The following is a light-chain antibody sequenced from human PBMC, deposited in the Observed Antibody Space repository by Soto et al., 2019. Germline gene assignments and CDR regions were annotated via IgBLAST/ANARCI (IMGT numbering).Light chain of an antibody. CDR3: QQRSSWLLT. V-gene: IGKV3-11*01. Sequence: EFVLTQSPATMSLSPGERATLSCRASQSVRSSLAWYQQKPGQAPRLLIHDASNRATGIPARFSGSGSGTDFTLTISSLEPEDFAVYYCQQRSSWLLTFGGGTKVEIK. CDR2: DAS. J-gene: IGKJ4*01. CDR1: QSVRSS.